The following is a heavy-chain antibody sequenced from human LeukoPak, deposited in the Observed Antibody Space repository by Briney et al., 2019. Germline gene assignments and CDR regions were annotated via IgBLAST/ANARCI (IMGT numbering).Heavy chain of an antibody. Sequence: SETLSLTCAVYGGSFSGYYWSWIRQPPGKGLEWIGEINHSGSTNYNPSPESRVTISVDTSKNQFSLKLSSVTAADTAVYYCARGVRYDFWSGYYGYGMDVWGQGTTVTVSS. CDR3: ARGVRYDFWSGYYGYGMDV. CDR1: GGSFSGYY. J-gene: IGHJ6*02. CDR2: INHSGST. D-gene: IGHD3-3*01. V-gene: IGHV4-34*01.